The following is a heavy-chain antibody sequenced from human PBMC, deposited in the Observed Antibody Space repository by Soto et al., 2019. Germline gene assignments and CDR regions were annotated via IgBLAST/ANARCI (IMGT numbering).Heavy chain of an antibody. CDR2: ISFSGHNT. J-gene: IGHJ4*02. CDR3: AKIALVGSFGFELARDY. D-gene: IGHD2-8*02. V-gene: IGHV3-23*01. Sequence: GGSLRLSCVASGFIFTDYAMSWVRQGPGKGLEWVAGISFSGHNTNYADSVKGRFITSRDNSKNTLYLLMNRLRTEDIGIYYCAKIALVGSFGFELARDYWGQGSLVTISS. CDR1: GFIFTDYA.